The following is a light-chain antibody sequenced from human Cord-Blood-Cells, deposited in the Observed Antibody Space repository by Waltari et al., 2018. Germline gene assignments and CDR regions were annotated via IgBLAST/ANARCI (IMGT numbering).Light chain of an antibody. Sequence: QSALTPPPSASGSPGQSVTISCTGTSSDVGGYNYSSWYQQHPGKAPKLMIYEVSKRPSGVPDRFSGSKSGNTASLTVSGVQAEEEADYYCSSYAGSNNFVVFGGGTKLTVL. CDR2: EVS. J-gene: IGLJ2*01. V-gene: IGLV2-8*01. CDR1: SSDVGGYNY. CDR3: SSYAGSNNFVV.